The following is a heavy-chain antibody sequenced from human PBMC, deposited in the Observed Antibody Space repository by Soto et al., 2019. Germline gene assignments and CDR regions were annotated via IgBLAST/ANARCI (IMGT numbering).Heavy chain of an antibody. V-gene: IGHV3-23*01. CDR3: AKEGGGSYYYYYYMDV. D-gene: IGHD1-26*01. CDR2: ISGSGGST. Sequence: GGSLRLSCAASGFTFSSYAMSWVRQAPGKGLEWVSAISGSGGSTYYADSVKGRFTISRDNSKNTLYLQMNSLRAEDTAVYYCAKEGGGSYYYYYYMDVWGKGTTVTVSS. J-gene: IGHJ6*03. CDR1: GFTFSSYA.